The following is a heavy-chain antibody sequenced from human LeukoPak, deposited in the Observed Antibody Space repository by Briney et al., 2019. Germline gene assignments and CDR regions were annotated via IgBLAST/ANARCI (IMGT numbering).Heavy chain of an antibody. V-gene: IGHV1-2*02. J-gene: IGHJ4*02. Sequence: ASVKVSCKASGYTFTGYYMHWVRQAPGQGLEWMGWINPNSGGTNYAQKFQGRVIMTRDTSISTPYMELSRLRSDDMAVYYCARSIAARPRCDYWGQGTLVTVSS. CDR1: GYTFTGYY. CDR3: ARSIAARPRCDY. D-gene: IGHD6-6*01. CDR2: INPNSGGT.